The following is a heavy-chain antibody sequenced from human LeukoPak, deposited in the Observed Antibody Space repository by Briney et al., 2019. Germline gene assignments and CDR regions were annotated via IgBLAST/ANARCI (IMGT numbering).Heavy chain of an antibody. CDR2: MSHSGST. Sequence: PSETLSLTCAVSDYSISSGYHWAWIRQSPGKGLEWIGSMSHSGSTYYNPSLKSRVTISVDTSKNQFSVKLSSVSAADTAVYYCASRDCGGDCYYQIDYWGQGTLVTVSS. CDR1: DYSISSGYH. V-gene: IGHV4-38-2*01. J-gene: IGHJ4*02. D-gene: IGHD2-21*01. CDR3: ASRDCGGDCYYQIDY.